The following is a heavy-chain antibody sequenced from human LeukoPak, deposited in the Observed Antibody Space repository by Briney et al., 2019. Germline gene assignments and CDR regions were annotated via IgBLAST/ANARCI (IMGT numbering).Heavy chain of an antibody. Sequence: PSESLSLTCTVSGASISSYYWSWIRQPPGKGLEWIGYIYYSGSTNYNPSLKSRVTISVDTSKNQFSLKLSSVTAADTAVYYCARDRGSGWYSQLHDAFDIWGQGTMVTVSS. CDR1: GASISSYY. V-gene: IGHV4-59*01. D-gene: IGHD6-19*01. CDR2: IYYSGST. J-gene: IGHJ3*02. CDR3: ARDRGSGWYSQLHDAFDI.